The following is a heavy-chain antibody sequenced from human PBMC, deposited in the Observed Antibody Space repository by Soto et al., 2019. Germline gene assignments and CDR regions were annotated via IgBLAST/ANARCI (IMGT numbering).Heavy chain of an antibody. CDR3: ARELHGGSYGMDV. V-gene: IGHV3-13*01. Sequence: GGSLRLSCAASGFTFSNYHMHWARQVTGKGLEWVSGITTAGDTYYPGSVKGRFTISREKAKNSLYLQMNSLSAGDTAVYYCARELHGGSYGMDVWGQGTTVTVSS. CDR2: ITTAGDT. CDR1: GFTFSNYH. J-gene: IGHJ6*02.